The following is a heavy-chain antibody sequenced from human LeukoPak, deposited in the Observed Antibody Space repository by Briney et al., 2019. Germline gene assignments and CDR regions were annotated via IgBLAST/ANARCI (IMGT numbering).Heavy chain of an antibody. CDR1: GGSISSYY. CDR2: IYYSGST. D-gene: IGHD4-17*01. Sequence: SETLSLTCTVSGGSISSYYWSWIRQPPGKGLGWIGYIYYSGSTNYNPSLKSRVTISVDTSKNQFSLKLSSVTAADTAVYYCARGGNGDYDDNWFDPWGQGTLVTVSS. CDR3: ARGGNGDYDDNWFDP. J-gene: IGHJ5*02. V-gene: IGHV4-59*01.